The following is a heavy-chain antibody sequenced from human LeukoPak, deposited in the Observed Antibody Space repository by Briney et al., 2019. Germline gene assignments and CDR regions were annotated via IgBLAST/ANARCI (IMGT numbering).Heavy chain of an antibody. V-gene: IGHV3-23*01. Sequence: GGSLRLSCAASGFTFSNYAMSWVRQAPGKGLEWVSGITDSAGSTHYADSVKGRFTISRDNSKNTLYLQMNSLRAEDTAVYYCAKSGAIGTIYASSGYKLGYYYYMDVWGKGTTVTVSS. CDR3: AKSGAIGTIYASSGYKLGYYYYMDV. D-gene: IGHD3-22*01. CDR1: GFTFSNYA. J-gene: IGHJ6*03. CDR2: ITDSAGST.